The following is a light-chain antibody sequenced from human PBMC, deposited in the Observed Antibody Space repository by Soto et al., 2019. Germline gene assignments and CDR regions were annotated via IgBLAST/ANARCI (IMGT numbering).Light chain of an antibody. CDR2: DAS. J-gene: IGKJ4*01. CDR3: QQCRSSPLT. CDR1: QSVRNNY. Sequence: EIVLTQSPGTLSLSPGERATLSCRTSQSVRNNYLAWYQQKPGQAPRLLIHDASSRATGIPDRFSGSGSGTDFTLTISRLEPEDFAVYYCQQCRSSPLTFGGGTKVEIK. V-gene: IGKV3-20*01.